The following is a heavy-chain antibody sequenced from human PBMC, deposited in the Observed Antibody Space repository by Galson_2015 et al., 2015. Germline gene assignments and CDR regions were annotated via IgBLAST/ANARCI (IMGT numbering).Heavy chain of an antibody. D-gene: IGHD3-3*01. CDR2: IYYSGST. V-gene: IGHV4-61*01. Sequence: SETLSLTCTVSGGSVSSGSYYWSWIRQPPGKGLEWIGYIYYSGSTNYNPSLKSRVTISVDTSKNQFSLKLSSVTAADTAVYYCARDVRGTIFGVVTLGMDVWGQGTTVTVSS. CDR3: ARDVRGTIFGVVTLGMDV. CDR1: GGSVSSGSYY. J-gene: IGHJ6*02.